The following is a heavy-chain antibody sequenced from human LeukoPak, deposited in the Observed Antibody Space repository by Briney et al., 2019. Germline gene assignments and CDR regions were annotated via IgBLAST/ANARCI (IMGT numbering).Heavy chain of an antibody. V-gene: IGHV3-48*04. CDR3: ARDLGEHVRSDADAFDI. CDR2: ISSSSSTI. D-gene: IGHD1/OR15-1a*01. J-gene: IGHJ3*02. Sequence: GGSLRLSCAASGFTFSSYSMNWVRQAPGKGLEWVSYISSSSSTIYYADSVKGRFTISRDNAKNSLYLQMNSLRAEDTALYYCARDLGEHVRSDADAFDIWGQGTMVTVSS. CDR1: GFTFSSYS.